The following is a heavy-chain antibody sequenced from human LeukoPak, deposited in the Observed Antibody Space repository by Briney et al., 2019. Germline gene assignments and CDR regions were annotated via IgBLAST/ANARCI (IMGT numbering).Heavy chain of an antibody. J-gene: IGHJ5*02. D-gene: IGHD6-13*01. Sequence: ASVKVSCKASGYTLASYYMHWVRQAPGQGLEWMGIINPSGGSTSYAQKFQGRVTMTRDTSTSTVYMELSSLRSEDTAVYYCARDGKFNGAVAGSACYWFAPWGQGTLVTVPS. CDR3: ARDGKFNGAVAGSACYWFAP. V-gene: IGHV1-46*01. CDR2: INPSGGST. CDR1: GYTLASYY.